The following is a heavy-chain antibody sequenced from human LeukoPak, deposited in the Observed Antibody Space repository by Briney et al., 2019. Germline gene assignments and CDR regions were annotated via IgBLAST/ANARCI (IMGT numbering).Heavy chain of an antibody. J-gene: IGHJ4*02. CDR1: GGTFSSYA. Sequence: ASVKVSCKASGGTFSSYAISWVRQAPGQGLEWMGGIIPIFGTANYAQEFQGRVTITTDESTSTAYMELSSLRSEDTAVYYCARGNSGSYPYYFDYWGQGTLVTVSS. CDR3: ARGNSGSYPYYFDY. CDR2: IIPIFGTA. V-gene: IGHV1-69*05. D-gene: IGHD1-26*01.